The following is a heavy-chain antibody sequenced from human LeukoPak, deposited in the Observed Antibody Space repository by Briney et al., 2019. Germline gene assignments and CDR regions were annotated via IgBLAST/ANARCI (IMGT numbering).Heavy chain of an antibody. Sequence: SQTLSLTCAISGDSVSSNSAAWNWIRQSPSRGLEWLGRTYYRSKWYNDYAVSVKSRITINPDTSKNQFSLQLNSVTPEDTAVYYCARGSYGSGLIYYYYMDVWGKGTTVTISS. V-gene: IGHV6-1*01. CDR2: TYYRSKWYN. CDR3: ARGSYGSGLIYYYYMDV. D-gene: IGHD3-10*01. CDR1: GDSVSSNSAA. J-gene: IGHJ6*03.